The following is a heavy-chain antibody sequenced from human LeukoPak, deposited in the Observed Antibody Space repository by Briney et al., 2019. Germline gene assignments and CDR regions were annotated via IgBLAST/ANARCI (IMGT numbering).Heavy chain of an antibody. V-gene: IGHV4-34*01. CDR2: INHSGST. D-gene: IGHD3-22*01. CDR3: ARHDSSGTDY. Sequence: SVTLSLTCTVSGGSISGYYWSWIRQPPGKGLEWIGEINHSGSTNYNPSLKSRVTISVDTSKNQFSLKLSSVTAADTAVYYCARHDSSGTDYWGQGTLVTVSS. J-gene: IGHJ4*02. CDR1: GGSISGYY.